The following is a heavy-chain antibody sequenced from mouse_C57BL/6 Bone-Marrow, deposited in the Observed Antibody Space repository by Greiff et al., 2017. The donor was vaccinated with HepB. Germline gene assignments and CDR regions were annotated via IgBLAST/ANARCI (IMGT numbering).Heavy chain of an antibody. CDR3: ARSYDYDFDY. J-gene: IGHJ2*01. CDR1: GYTFTSYW. D-gene: IGHD2-4*01. CDR2: IDPSDSYT. Sequence: QVQLQQPGAVLVMPGASVKLSCKASGYTFTSYWMHWVKQRPGQGLEWIGEIDPSDSYTNYNQKFKGKSTLTVDKSSSTAYMQLSSLTSEDSAVYYCARSYDYDFDYWGQGTTLTVSS. V-gene: IGHV1-69*01.